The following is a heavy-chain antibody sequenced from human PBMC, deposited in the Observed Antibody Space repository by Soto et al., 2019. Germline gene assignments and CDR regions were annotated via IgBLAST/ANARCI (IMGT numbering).Heavy chain of an antibody. CDR1: GFTFSSYS. CDR3: ARDRGFLQWPSNFDY. D-gene: IGHD3-3*01. V-gene: IGHV3-21*01. CDR2: ISSSSSYI. J-gene: IGHJ4*02. Sequence: GSLRLSCAASGFTFSSYSMDWVRQAPGKGLEWVSSISSSSSYIYYADSVKGRLTISRDNAKNSLYLQMNSLRAEDTAVYYCARDRGFLQWPSNFDYWGQGTLVTVSS.